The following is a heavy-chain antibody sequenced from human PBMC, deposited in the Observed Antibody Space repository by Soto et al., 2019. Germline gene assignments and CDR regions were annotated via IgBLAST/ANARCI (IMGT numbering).Heavy chain of an antibody. CDR1: GGSFGSSA. D-gene: IGHD3-16*01. Sequence: QVQLVQSGADVKKPGSSVKDSCKTSGGSFGSSAISWVRQAPAQGLEWMGEIIPVFDKANYAQNFQGRLTNHGGEHTGKVFMELSSLRSEDTAVYFCARLRRDWGDAFDLWGLGTFVNVSS. CDR3: ARLRRDWGDAFDL. V-gene: IGHV1-69*01. CDR2: IIPVFDKA. J-gene: IGHJ3*01.